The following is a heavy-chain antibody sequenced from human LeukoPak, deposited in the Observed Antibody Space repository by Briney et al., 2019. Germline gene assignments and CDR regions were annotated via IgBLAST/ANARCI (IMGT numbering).Heavy chain of an antibody. Sequence: SETLSLTCAVYGGSFSGYYWSWIRQPPGKGLEWIGEINHSGSTNYNPSLKSRVTISVDRSKNQFSLKLSSATAADTAVYYCARGRVEEHKWEPLPFDYWGQGTLVTVSS. J-gene: IGHJ4*02. CDR3: ARGRVEEHKWEPLPFDY. CDR1: GGSFSGYY. CDR2: INHSGST. V-gene: IGHV4-34*01. D-gene: IGHD1-26*01.